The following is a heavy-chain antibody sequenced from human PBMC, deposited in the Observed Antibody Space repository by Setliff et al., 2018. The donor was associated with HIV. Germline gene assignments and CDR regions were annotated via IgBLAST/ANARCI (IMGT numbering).Heavy chain of an antibody. CDR2: IDYSGST. CDR1: GGSISEYY. CDR3: ARSPGVDTNMAFDY. J-gene: IGHJ4*02. Sequence: PSETLSLTCTVSGGSISEYYWSWIRQPPGKGLEWIGYIDYSGSTNYNASLKSRLTMSIDTSKSQFSLKLNSVTAADTAVYYCARSPGVDTNMAFDYWGQGMLVTVSS. V-gene: IGHV4-59*01. D-gene: IGHD5-18*01.